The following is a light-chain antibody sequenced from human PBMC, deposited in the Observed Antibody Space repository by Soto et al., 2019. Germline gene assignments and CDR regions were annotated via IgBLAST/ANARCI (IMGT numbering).Light chain of an antibody. J-gene: IGLJ1*01. CDR3: QVWDSSSDPYV. CDR2: YDS. CDR1: NIGSKS. V-gene: IGLV3-21*04. Sequence: SYELTQPPSVSVAPGKTARITCGGSNIGSKSVHWYQQKPGQAPVLVIYYDSDRPSGIPERFSGSNSGNTATLTISRVEAGDEDDDYCQVWDSSSDPYVFGTGTKLTVL.